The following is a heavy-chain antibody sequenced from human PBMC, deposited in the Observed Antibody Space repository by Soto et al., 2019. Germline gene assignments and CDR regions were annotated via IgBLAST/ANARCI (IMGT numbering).Heavy chain of an antibody. CDR3: ARTSSSSSWFDP. J-gene: IGHJ5*02. D-gene: IGHD6-6*01. Sequence: ASVKVSCKASGYTFFTYGITWVRQAPGQGLEWMGWISTYDGNTDYAQKLQGRVTMTTDTPTRTAYMELRSLRSDDTAVYYCARTSSSSSWFDPWGQGTLVNVAA. CDR1: GYTFFTYG. CDR2: ISTYDGNT. V-gene: IGHV1-18*01.